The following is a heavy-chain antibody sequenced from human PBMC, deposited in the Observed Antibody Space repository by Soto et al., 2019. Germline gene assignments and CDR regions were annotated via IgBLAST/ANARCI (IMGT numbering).Heavy chain of an antibody. D-gene: IGHD3-22*01. V-gene: IGHV4-39*02. CDR2: IYYSGST. J-gene: IGHJ5*02. CDR1: GDSVTRSRYY. Sequence: QLQLQESGPGLVKPSETLSLTCTVSGDSVTRSRYYWGWIRQPPGKGLEWIGSIYYSGSTYYNPSLKSRLTISIDTSKNQFSLNMNSMTAADTAVYYCATEGGVVDANWFGPWGQGTLVTVSA. CDR3: ATEGGVVDANWFGP.